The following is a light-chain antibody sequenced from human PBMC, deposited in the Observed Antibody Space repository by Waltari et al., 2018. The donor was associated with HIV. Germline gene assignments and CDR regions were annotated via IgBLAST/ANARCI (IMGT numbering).Light chain of an antibody. CDR2: DDS. Sequence: SYVLTQPPSVSVAPGQTARITCEGNNIGSQSVHWYQQRPGQAPALVVHDDSDRPSGLPERFSGSNAGNTAALTSSRVEAGDEADYYCQVWHSNSDHVVFGGGTKLTVL. V-gene: IGLV3-21*02. CDR3: QVWHSNSDHVV. J-gene: IGLJ2*01. CDR1: NIGSQS.